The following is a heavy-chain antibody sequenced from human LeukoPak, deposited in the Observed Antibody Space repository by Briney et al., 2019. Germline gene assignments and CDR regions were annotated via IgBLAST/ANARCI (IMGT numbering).Heavy chain of an antibody. CDR2: IYHSEST. CDR1: GGSISSGGYS. CDR3: ARGVVVPAAITL. Sequence: SETLSLTCAVSGGSISSGGYSWSWIRQPPGKGLEWIGYIYHSESTYYNPSLKSRVTISVDRSKHQFSLKLSSVTAADTAVYYCARGVVVPAAITLWGQGTLVTVSS. D-gene: IGHD2-2*01. V-gene: IGHV4-30-2*01. J-gene: IGHJ4*02.